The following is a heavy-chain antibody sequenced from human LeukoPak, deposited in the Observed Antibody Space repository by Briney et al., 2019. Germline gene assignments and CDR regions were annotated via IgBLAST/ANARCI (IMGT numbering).Heavy chain of an antibody. V-gene: IGHV1-18*01. Sequence: ASVKVSCKASGYTFTNYAISWVRQAPGQGLEWIGWISAYNGYTTYAQKFQGRVTLTTDTSTSTAYMDPGSLRSDDTAVYYCAREVVRYSRGWPDYWGPGTLVTVSS. CDR3: AREVVRYSRGWPDY. CDR1: GYTFTNYA. CDR2: ISAYNGYT. D-gene: IGHD6-19*01. J-gene: IGHJ4*02.